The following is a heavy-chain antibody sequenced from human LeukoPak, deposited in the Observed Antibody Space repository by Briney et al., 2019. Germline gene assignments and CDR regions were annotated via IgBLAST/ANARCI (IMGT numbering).Heavy chain of an antibody. Sequence: ASVKVSCKASGYTFTGYYMHWVRQAPGQGLEWTGWINPNSGGTNYAQKFQGRVTMTRDTSISTAYMELSRLRSDDTAVYYCASGINYYDSSGQDYWGQGTLVTVSS. CDR1: GYTFTGYY. CDR2: INPNSGGT. V-gene: IGHV1-2*02. J-gene: IGHJ4*02. D-gene: IGHD3-22*01. CDR3: ASGINYYDSSGQDY.